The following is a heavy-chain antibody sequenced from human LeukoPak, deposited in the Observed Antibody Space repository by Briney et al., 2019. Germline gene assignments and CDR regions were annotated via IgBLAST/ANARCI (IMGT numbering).Heavy chain of an antibody. CDR2: INTKGET. V-gene: IGHV4-4*09. D-gene: IGHD2-21*01. Sequence: SETLSLTCTVSGVSMSAYQWRWVRQSPEKGLEWIGCINTKGETSYNPSLKSRDTTSVDTSKSQFSLRLTSVTAADTAVYYCATSNDAKIAPFDHWGQGAPVTVSS. CDR1: GVSMSAYQ. CDR3: ATSNDAKIAPFDH. J-gene: IGHJ4*02.